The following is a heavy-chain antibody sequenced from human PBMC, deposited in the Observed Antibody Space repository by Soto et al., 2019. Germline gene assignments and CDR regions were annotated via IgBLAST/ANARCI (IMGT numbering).Heavy chain of an antibody. D-gene: IGHD6-13*01. CDR3: ARGLIGVGIAAAPPHNNWFDP. J-gene: IGHJ5*02. CDR1: GGSFSGYD. V-gene: IGHV4-34*01. Sequence: SETLSLTCAVYGGSFSGYDWSWIRQPPGKGLEWIGEINHSGSTNYNPSLKSRVTISVDTSKNQFSLKLSSVTAADTAVYYCARGLIGVGIAAAPPHNNWFDPWGQGTLVTVSS. CDR2: INHSGST.